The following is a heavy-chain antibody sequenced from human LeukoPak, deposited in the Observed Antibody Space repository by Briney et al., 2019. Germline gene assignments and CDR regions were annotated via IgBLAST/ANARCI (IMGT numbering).Heavy chain of an antibody. V-gene: IGHV3-7*01. J-gene: IGHJ4*02. D-gene: IGHD4-17*01. CDR3: ARGGGDYGDYYFDY. CDR2: IKQDGSEK. Sequence: GGSLRLSCAASGFTFSSYWMSWVRQAPGKGLEWVANIKQDGSEKYYVDSVKGRFTISRDNAKNSLYLQMNSLRAEDTAVYHCARGGGDYGDYYFDYWGQGTLVTVSS. CDR1: GFTFSSYW.